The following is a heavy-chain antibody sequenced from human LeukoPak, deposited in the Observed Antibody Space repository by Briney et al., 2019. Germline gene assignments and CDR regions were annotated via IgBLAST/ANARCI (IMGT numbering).Heavy chain of an antibody. Sequence: GRSLRLSCAASGFTFSNYPMHWVRQAPGKGLEWVAVISYGGNVRYHADSVKGRFTISRDNSKNTLYLQMNSLRAEDTALYYCAKDGLYYDGSEHVYYFDSWGQGTLVTVSS. J-gene: IGHJ4*02. CDR2: ISYGGNVR. CDR3: AKDGLYYDGSEHVYYFDS. D-gene: IGHD3-22*01. CDR1: GFTFSNYP. V-gene: IGHV3-30*04.